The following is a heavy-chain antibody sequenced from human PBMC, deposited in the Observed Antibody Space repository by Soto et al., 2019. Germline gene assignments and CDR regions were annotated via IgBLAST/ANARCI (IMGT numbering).Heavy chain of an antibody. V-gene: IGHV3-23*01. CDR2: ISGSGGST. J-gene: IGHJ4*02. CDR3: ARRGSGSYYDY. D-gene: IGHD1-26*01. Sequence: EVPLLESGGGLVQPGGSLRLSCVASGFTFSGYAMRWVRQAPVKGLEWVSAISGSGGSTYYADSVKGRFTISRDNSKNTLYLQMNSLRAEDTAVYYCARRGSGSYYDYWGQGTLVTVSS. CDR1: GFTFSGYA.